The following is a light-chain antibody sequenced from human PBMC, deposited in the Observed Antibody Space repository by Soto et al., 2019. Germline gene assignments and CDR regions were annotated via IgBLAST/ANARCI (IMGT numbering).Light chain of an antibody. CDR3: QQYGSSGT. J-gene: IGKJ1*01. CDR2: DAS. Sequence: EIVMTHSQATLSVSPCESATLSFRASQSVSSNLAWHQQKPGQAPRILMYDASTRATGISARFSGSGSGTEFTLTISSLQSEDFAVYYCQQYGSSGTFGQGTKVDIK. CDR1: QSVSSN. V-gene: IGKV3-15*01.